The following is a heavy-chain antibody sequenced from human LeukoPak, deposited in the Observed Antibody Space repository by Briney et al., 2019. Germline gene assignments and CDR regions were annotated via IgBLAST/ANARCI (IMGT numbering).Heavy chain of an antibody. D-gene: IGHD2-2*01. V-gene: IGHV3-23*01. J-gene: IGHJ4*02. CDR1: GFTFSSHA. CDR3: PKGVPSCSTTSCYADY. Sequence: GGSLRLSCAASGFTFSSHAMSWVRQAPGKGLDGVSAISGSGGSTYYADSVKGRSTISSDISKNTLYLQMNSLRAEDTPGCYFPKGVPSCSTTSCYADYWGQGTLITVSS. CDR2: ISGSGGST.